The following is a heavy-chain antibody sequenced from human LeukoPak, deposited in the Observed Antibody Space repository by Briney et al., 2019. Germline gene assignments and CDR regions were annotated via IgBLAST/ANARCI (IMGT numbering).Heavy chain of an antibody. V-gene: IGHV1-3*01. CDR2: INAGNGNT. J-gene: IGHJ4*02. Sequence: GASVKVSCKVSGYTLTELSMHWVRQAPGKGLEWMGWINAGNGNTKYSQKFQGRVTITRDTSASTAYMELSSLRSEDTAVYYCARDGEMATVDYWGQGTLVTVSS. CDR1: GYTLTELS. D-gene: IGHD5-24*01. CDR3: ARDGEMATVDY.